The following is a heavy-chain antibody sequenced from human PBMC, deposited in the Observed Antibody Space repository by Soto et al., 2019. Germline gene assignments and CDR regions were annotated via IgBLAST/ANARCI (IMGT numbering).Heavy chain of an antibody. Sequence: ASVKVSCKVSGYTLTELSMHWVRQAPGKGLEWMGGFDPEDGETIYAQKFQGRVTMTEDTSTDTAYMELSSLRSEDTAVYYCATAGPSGSVSQNYYYYMDVWGKGTTVTVSS. CDR1: GYTLTELS. CDR2: FDPEDGET. V-gene: IGHV1-24*01. D-gene: IGHD6-25*01. J-gene: IGHJ6*03. CDR3: ATAGPSGSVSQNYYYYMDV.